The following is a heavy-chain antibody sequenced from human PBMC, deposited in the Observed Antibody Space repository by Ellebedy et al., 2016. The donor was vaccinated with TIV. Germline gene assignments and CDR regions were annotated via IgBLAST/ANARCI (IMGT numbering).Heavy chain of an antibody. D-gene: IGHD2/OR15-2a*01. V-gene: IGHV1-18*01. CDR1: GYTFTNYG. J-gene: IGHJ6*02. CDR2: INPYDGNT. CDR3: AREENYGMDV. Sequence: AASVKVSCKASGYTFTNYGISWVRQAPGQGLEWMGWINPYDGNTNYAQKFQGRVNMTRQTSTSTAYMELRSLRSDDTAVYYCAREENYGMDVWGHGTTVTVSS.